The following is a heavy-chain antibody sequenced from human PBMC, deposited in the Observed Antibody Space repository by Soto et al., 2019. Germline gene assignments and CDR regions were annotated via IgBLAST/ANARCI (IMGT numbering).Heavy chain of an antibody. D-gene: IGHD1-7*01. J-gene: IGHJ4*02. CDR1: GFTFSSAW. V-gene: IGHV3-15*07. Sequence: EVQLVESGGGLVKPGGSLRLSCAASGFTFSSAWMYWVRQAPGKGLEWVGRVKSKIDGGTTANAAPVKGRFSISRDDAKNTLYLQMNSLKTEDTAVYYCATGRGELLYWGQGTLVTVSS. CDR2: VKSKIDGGTT. CDR3: ATGRGELLY.